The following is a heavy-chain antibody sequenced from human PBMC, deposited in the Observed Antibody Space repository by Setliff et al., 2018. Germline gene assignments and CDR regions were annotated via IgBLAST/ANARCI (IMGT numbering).Heavy chain of an antibody. J-gene: IGHJ4*02. CDR1: GGSISSHY. D-gene: IGHD3-3*01. CDR3: ARVPNFWSGYLGLDY. CDR2: IYYSGST. Sequence: SETLSLTCTVSGGSISSHYWSWIRQPPGKGLEWIGYIYYSGSTNYNPSLKSRVTISVDTSKNQFSLKLSSVTAADTAVYYCARVPNFWSGYLGLDYWGKGTLVTVSS. V-gene: IGHV4-59*11.